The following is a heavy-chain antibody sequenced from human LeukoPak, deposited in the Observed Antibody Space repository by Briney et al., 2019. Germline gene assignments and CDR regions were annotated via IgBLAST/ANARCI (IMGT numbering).Heavy chain of an antibody. Sequence: PSETLSLTCTVSGYSISSGYYWGWIRQPPGKGLEWIGSIYHSGSTYNNPSLKSRVTISVDTSKSQFSLKLSSVTAADTAVYYCARGTQTYYDKAPVDYWGQGTLVTVSS. J-gene: IGHJ4*02. V-gene: IGHV4-38-2*02. CDR3: ARGTQTYYDKAPVDY. CDR2: IYHSGST. CDR1: GYSISSGYY. D-gene: IGHD3-22*01.